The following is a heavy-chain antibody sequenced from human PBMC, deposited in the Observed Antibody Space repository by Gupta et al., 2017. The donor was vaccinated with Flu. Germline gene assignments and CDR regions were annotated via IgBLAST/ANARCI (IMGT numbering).Heavy chain of an antibody. CDR2: IYTSEST. D-gene: IGHD5-18*01. CDR1: GGSIRSGSFS. J-gene: IGHJ4*02. V-gene: IGHV4-61*02. Sequence: QVQLQESGPGLVKPSQTLSLTCTVLGGSIRSGSFSWSWIRQPAGKGLEWIGRIYTSESTNYNPSLKSRATISLDTSKNQFSLKLNSVTAADTAVYYCARAQKRGDTFGSGAHSGYYFDYWGQGTLVTVSS. CDR3: ARAQKRGDTFGSGAHSGYYFDY.